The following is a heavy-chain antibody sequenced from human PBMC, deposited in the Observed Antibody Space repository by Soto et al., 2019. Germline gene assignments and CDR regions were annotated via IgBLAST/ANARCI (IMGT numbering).Heavy chain of an antibody. CDR3: ARDLAYDFWSGYYVGYFDY. CDR2: IYSGGTT. Sequence: GGSLRLSCAASGFTVSSNYMSWVRQAPGKGLEWVSVIYSGGTTYYADSVKGRFTISRDNSKNTLYLQMNSLRAEDTAVYYCARDLAYDFWSGYYVGYFDYWGQG. J-gene: IGHJ4*02. D-gene: IGHD3-3*01. CDR1: GFTVSSNY. V-gene: IGHV3-66*01.